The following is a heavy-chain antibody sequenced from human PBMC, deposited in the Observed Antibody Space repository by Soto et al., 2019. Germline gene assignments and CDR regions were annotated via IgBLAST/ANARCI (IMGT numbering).Heavy chain of an antibody. V-gene: IGHV4-34*01. J-gene: IGHJ4*02. CDR3: ARGSGIVALPGELEDVKYDY. D-gene: IGHD1-1*01. Sequence: QVHLQQWGAGLVKPSETLSLSCAVYGQSFSGHSWAWIRQPPGKGLEWIGEINESGSTYYNPSIKRRVPIPQDTSKNQFSLKLSSVSAADTAAYFCARGSGIVALPGELEDVKYDYWGQGTLVNVSS. CDR1: GQSFSGHS. CDR2: INESGST.